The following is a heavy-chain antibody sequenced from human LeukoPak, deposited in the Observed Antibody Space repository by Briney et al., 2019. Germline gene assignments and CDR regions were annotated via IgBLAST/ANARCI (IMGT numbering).Heavy chain of an antibody. D-gene: IGHD1-1*01. Sequence: GSLRLSCAASGFTFSSYAMSWVRQAPGKGLEWVSYISSSSSTIYYADSVKGRFTISRDNAKNSLYLQMNSLRAEDTAVYYCARGGNNWNNRGYYMDVWGKGTTVTISS. CDR2: ISSSSSTI. V-gene: IGHV3-48*04. CDR3: ARGGNNWNNRGYYMDV. J-gene: IGHJ6*03. CDR1: GFTFSSYA.